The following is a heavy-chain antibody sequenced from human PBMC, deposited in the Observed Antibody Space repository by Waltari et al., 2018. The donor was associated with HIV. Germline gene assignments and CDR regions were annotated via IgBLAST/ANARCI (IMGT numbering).Heavy chain of an antibody. D-gene: IGHD3-22*01. CDR2: INHSGNT. Sequence: QVQLQQWGAGLLKPSETLSLTCAVYGGSFSGYYCSWIRQPPGAGLEWIGEINHSGNTNYIPSLKSRVVISVDTSKKQFSLKLTSVTAADTAVFYCARATLHYDSSGYYGVYFDYWSQGTLVTVSS. J-gene: IGHJ4*02. V-gene: IGHV4-34*01. CDR1: GGSFSGYY. CDR3: ARATLHYDSSGYYGVYFDY.